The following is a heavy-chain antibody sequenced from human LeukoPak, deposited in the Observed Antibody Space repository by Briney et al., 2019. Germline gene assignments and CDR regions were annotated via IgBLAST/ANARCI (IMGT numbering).Heavy chain of an antibody. Sequence: SETLSLTCTVSGGSISNYYWSWIRQPAGKGLEWIGHIYSSGSTNYNYNPSLKSRVTISVDTSKNQFSLKLSSVTAADTAVYYCARAGYGGNSEDYWGQGTLVTVSS. V-gene: IGHV4-4*07. D-gene: IGHD4-23*01. CDR1: GGSISNYY. CDR2: IYSSGSTNY. CDR3: ARAGYGGNSEDY. J-gene: IGHJ4*02.